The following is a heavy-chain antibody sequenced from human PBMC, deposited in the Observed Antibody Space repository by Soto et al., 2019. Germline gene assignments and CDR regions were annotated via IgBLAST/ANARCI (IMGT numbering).Heavy chain of an antibody. CDR1: GGSITSNTYY. D-gene: IGHD3-10*01. V-gene: IGHV4-39*02. CDR2: VSYSGTT. J-gene: IGHJ6*02. Sequence: KTSETLSLTCTVSGGSITSNTYYWGWIRQPPGKGLEWIGGVSYSGTTHYTPSLKSRTIISVDTSKNYFSLKLTSVTAEDTALYFCASSSSLRSADLFHGLDVWGQGTT. CDR3: ASSSSLRSADLFHGLDV.